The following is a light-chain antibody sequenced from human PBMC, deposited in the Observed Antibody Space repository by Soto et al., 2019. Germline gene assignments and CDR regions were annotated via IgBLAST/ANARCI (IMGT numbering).Light chain of an antibody. J-gene: IGLJ1*01. CDR2: RNN. Sequence: QSVLTQPPSASGTPGQRVNISCSGSSSNIGSNYVYWYRQFPGTAPKLLIQRNNQRPSGVPARFSGSKSGTSASLAISGLRSEDEADYHCCSYAGSDNFVFGTGTKLTVL. CDR3: CSYAGSDNFV. CDR1: SSNIGSNY. V-gene: IGLV1-47*01.